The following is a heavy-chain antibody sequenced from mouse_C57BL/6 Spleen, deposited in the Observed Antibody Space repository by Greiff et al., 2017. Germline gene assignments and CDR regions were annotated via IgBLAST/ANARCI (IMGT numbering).Heavy chain of an antibody. CDR3: ARSGAMDY. J-gene: IGHJ4*01. Sequence: VQLVQPGAGLVMPGASVKLSCTASGYTFTGYWMHWVQQRPGQGLEWIGEIGRSDSYINYTQTFKGKSTLTVDKSSSTVYLQLSSLTSEDSAVYYGARSGAMDYWGQGTSVTVSS. V-gene: IGHV1-69*01. D-gene: IGHD3-1*01. CDR1: GYTFTGYW. CDR2: IGRSDSYI.